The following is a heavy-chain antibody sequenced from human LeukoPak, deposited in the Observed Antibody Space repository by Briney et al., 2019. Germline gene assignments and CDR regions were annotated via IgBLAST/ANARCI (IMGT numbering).Heavy chain of an antibody. J-gene: IGHJ5*02. CDR1: GGSFSGYY. V-gene: IGHV4-34*01. CDR3: ARGLGSSSWYNWFDP. Sequence: SETLSLTCAVYGGSFSGYYWSWIRQPPGKGLEWIGEINHSGSTNYNPSLKSRVTISVDTSKNQFSLKLSSVTAADTAVYYCARGLGSSSWYNWFDPWGQRTLVTDSS. CDR2: INHSGST. D-gene: IGHD6-13*01.